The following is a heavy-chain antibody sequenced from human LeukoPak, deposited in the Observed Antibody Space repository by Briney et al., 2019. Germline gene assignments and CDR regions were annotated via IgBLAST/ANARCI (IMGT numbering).Heavy chain of an antibody. V-gene: IGHV4-34*01. CDR2: INHSGST. CDR3: ARAVGATKCFDY. J-gene: IGHJ4*02. CDR1: GGSFSGYY. Sequence: SETLSLTCAVYGGSFSGYYWSWIRQPPGKGLEWIGEINHSGSTNYKPSLKSRVTISVDTSKNQFSLKLSSVTAADTAVYYCARAVGATKCFDYWGQGTLVTVSS. D-gene: IGHD1-26*01.